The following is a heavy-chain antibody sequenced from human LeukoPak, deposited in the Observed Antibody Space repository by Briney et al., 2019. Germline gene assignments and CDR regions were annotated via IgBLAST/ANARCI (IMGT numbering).Heavy chain of an antibody. CDR2: ISAYNGNT. J-gene: IGHJ4*02. CDR1: GYTFTSYG. D-gene: IGHD2-2*03. CDR3: ARMDIVVVPAVDPLDY. Sequence: ASVKVPCKASGYTFTSYGISWVRQAPGQGLEWMGWISAYNGNTNYAQKLQGRVTMTTDTSTSTAYMELRSLRSDDTAVYYCARMDIVVVPAVDPLDYWGQGTLVTVSS. V-gene: IGHV1-18*01.